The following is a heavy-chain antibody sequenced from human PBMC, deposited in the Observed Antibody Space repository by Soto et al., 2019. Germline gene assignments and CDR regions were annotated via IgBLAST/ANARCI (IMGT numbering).Heavy chain of an antibody. D-gene: IGHD3-9*01. V-gene: IGHV3-64D*08. CDR3: VKDHYDILTGSNWFDP. Sequence: GGSLRLSCSASGFTFSSYAMHWVRQAPGKGLEYVSAISSNGGSTYYADSVKGRFTISRDNSKNTLYLQMSSLRAEDTAVYYCVKDHYDILTGSNWFDPWGQGTLVTVSS. CDR1: GFTFSSYA. J-gene: IGHJ5*02. CDR2: ISSNGGST.